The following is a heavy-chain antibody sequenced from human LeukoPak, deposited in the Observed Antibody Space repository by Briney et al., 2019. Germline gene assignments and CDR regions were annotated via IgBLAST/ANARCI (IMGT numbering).Heavy chain of an antibody. V-gene: IGHV1-58*01. CDR1: GFTFTSSA. CDR2: IVVGSGNT. Sequence: SVKVSCKASGFTFTSSAVQWVRQARGQRLEWIGWIVVGSGNTNHAQKFQERVTITRDMSTSTAYMELSSLRSEDTAVYYCAACPDDILTGYSFDYWGQGTLVTVSS. CDR3: AACPDDILTGYSFDY. J-gene: IGHJ4*02. D-gene: IGHD3-9*01.